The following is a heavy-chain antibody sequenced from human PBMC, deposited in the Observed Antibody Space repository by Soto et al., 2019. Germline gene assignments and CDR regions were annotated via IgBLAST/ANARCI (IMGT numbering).Heavy chain of an antibody. J-gene: IGHJ6*02. CDR3: ASLYDFWSGYYPIRYGMDV. CDR1: GGSISSGDYY. V-gene: IGHV4-30-4*01. CDR2: IYYSGST. Sequence: SETLSLTCTVSGGSISSGDYYWSWIRQPPGKGLEWIGYIYYSGSTYYNPSLKSRVTISVDTSKNQFSLKLSSVTAADTAVYYCASLYDFWSGYYPIRYGMDVWGQGTTVTVSS. D-gene: IGHD3-3*01.